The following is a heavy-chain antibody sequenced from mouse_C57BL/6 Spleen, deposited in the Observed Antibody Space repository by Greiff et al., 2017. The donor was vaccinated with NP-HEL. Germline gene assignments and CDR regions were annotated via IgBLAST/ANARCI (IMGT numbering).Heavy chain of an antibody. J-gene: IGHJ3*01. Sequence: VQLQQSGAELVRPGASVKLSCTASGFNIKDDYMHWVKQRPEQGLEWIGWIDPENGDTEYASKLQGKATITADTSYNTAYLQLRSLTSLDTAVYYCTGGLRAWFAYWGQGTLVTVSA. D-gene: IGHD2-4*01. CDR2: IDPENGDT. CDR1: GFNIKDDY. CDR3: TGGLRAWFAY. V-gene: IGHV14-4*01.